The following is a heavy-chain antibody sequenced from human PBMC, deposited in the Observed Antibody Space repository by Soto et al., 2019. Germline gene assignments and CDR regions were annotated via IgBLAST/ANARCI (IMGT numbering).Heavy chain of an antibody. J-gene: IGHJ5*02. D-gene: IGHD1-26*01. CDR1: GYTFTSYG. Sequence: QVQLVQSGAEVKKPGASVKVSCKASGYTFTSYGISWVRQAPGQGLEWMGWISAYNGNTNYAQKLQGRVTMTTDTSARTAYMELRSLRSADTAVNYCARASGSSYWFAPWGQGTLVTVSS. V-gene: IGHV1-18*01. CDR3: ARASGSSYWFAP. CDR2: ISAYNGNT.